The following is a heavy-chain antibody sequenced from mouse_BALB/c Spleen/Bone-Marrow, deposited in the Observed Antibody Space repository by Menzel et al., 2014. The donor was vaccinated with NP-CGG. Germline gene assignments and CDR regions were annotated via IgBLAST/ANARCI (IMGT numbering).Heavy chain of an antibody. CDR1: GFDFSRYW. Sequence: EVHLVESGGGLVQPGGSLNPSCAASGFDFSRYWMSWARQAPGKGQEWIGEINPGSSTINYTPSLKDKFIISRDNAKNTLYLQMSKVRSEDTALYYCARSAYYALDYWGQGTSVTVSS. J-gene: IGHJ4*01. V-gene: IGHV4-2*02. CDR3: ARSAYYALDY. CDR2: INPGSSTI.